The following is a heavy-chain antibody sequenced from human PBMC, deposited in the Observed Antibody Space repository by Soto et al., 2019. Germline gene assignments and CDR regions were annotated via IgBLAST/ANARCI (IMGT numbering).Heavy chain of an antibody. CDR1: GGTFGSYA. CDR2: IIPIPGTA. J-gene: IGHJ6*02. Sequence: QVQLVQSGAEVKKPGSSVKVSCKASGGTFGSYAISWVRQAPGQGLEWMGGIIPIPGTANYAQKFQGRVTIAADEYTSTAYMKLSRLRSEDTDVYYCARSQGSSTSLEIYYYYYYGMDVWGQGTTVTVSS. D-gene: IGHD2-2*01. CDR3: ARSQGSSTSLEIYYYYYYGMDV. V-gene: IGHV1-69*01.